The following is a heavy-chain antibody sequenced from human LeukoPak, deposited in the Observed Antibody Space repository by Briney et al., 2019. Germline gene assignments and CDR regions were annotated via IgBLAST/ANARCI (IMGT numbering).Heavy chain of an antibody. V-gene: IGHV3-7*01. J-gene: IGHJ6*02. CDR2: IKQDGSEK. D-gene: IGHD5-12*01. Sequence: GGSLRLSCAASGFTFSSYWMSWVRQAPGKGLEWVANIKQDGSEKYYVDSVKGRFTISRDNAKNSLYLQMNSLRAEDTAVYYCARGGEDIVATLGYYYGMDVWGQGTTVTVS. CDR3: ARGGEDIVATLGYYYGMDV. CDR1: GFTFSSYW.